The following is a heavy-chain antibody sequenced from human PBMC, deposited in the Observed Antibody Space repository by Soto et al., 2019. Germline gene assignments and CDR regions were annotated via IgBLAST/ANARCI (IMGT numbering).Heavy chain of an antibody. CDR1: GYSFTTYW. V-gene: IGHV5-10-1*01. CDR2: IDPADSST. Sequence: GESLKISCQGSGYSFTTYWISWVRQMPGKGLEWMGKIDPADSSTNYSPSFQGHITISVDRSINTAHLQFSSLKAADTAVYYCARLAKWYYYYYGLDVWGQGTMVTVSS. D-gene: IGHD1-26*01. CDR3: ARLAKWYYYYYGLDV. J-gene: IGHJ6*02.